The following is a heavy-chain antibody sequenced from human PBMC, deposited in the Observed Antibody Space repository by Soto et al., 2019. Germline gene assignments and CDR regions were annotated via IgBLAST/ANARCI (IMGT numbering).Heavy chain of an antibody. CDR3: ARSPGGYTSGWYKWYFDD. Sequence: PGESLKISCKGSGYVFTSYWIGWVRQMPGKGLEWMGIIYPADSDTRYSPSFQGQVTISGDKSINTAYLQWNSLQASDTAPYYCARSPGGYTSGWYKWYFDDWGQGTLVTVSS. J-gene: IGHJ4*02. V-gene: IGHV5-51*01. CDR2: IYPADSDT. D-gene: IGHD6-19*01. CDR1: GYVFTSYW.